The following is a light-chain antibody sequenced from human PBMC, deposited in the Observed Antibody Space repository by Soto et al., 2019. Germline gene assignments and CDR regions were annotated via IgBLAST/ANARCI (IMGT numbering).Light chain of an antibody. CDR3: QQYNSLWT. J-gene: IGKJ1*01. CDR2: DVS. CDR1: QSIRSW. V-gene: IGKV1-5*01. Sequence: DIQMTQSPSTLSASVGDRVTITCRASQSIRSWLAWYQQKPGRAPKLLMYDVSSLESGVPSRFSGSGSGTEFTLTISSLQPDDFATYYCQQYNSLWTFGQGTEVEIK.